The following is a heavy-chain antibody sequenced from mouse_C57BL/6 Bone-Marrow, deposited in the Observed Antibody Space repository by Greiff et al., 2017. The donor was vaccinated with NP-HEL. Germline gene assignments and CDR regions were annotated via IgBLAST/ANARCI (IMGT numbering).Heavy chain of an antibody. V-gene: IGHV1-82*01. Sequence: QVHVKQSGPELVKPGASVKISCKASGYAFSSSWMNWVKQRPGKGLEWIGRIYPGDGDTNYNGKFKGKATLTADKSSSTAYMQLSSLTSEDSAVYFCASRRNYYGSSSLDYWGQGTTLTVSS. CDR1: GYAFSSSW. CDR3: ASRRNYYGSSSLDY. D-gene: IGHD1-1*01. J-gene: IGHJ2*01. CDR2: IYPGDGDT.